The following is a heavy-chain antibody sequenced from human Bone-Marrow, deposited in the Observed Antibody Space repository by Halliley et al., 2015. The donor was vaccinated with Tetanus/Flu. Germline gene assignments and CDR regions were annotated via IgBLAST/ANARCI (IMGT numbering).Heavy chain of an antibody. Sequence: SLRLSCAASGFTFSSYAMSWVRQAPGKGLDWVSAISSSGGTTYYADSAKGRFTISRDNSKNTLYLQMNSLRAEDTAVYYCAKSASRRDSSGYPTGDPFDIWGQGTMVTVSS. CDR3: AKSASRRDSSGYPTGDPFDI. D-gene: IGHD3-22*01. V-gene: IGHV3-23*01. CDR2: ISSSGGTT. J-gene: IGHJ3*02. CDR1: GFTFSSYA.